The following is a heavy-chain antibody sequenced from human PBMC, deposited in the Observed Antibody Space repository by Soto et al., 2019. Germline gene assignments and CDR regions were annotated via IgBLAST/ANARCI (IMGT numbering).Heavy chain of an antibody. CDR1: GFTFSSYA. D-gene: IGHD1-26*01. V-gene: IGHV3-30-3*01. CDR2: ISYDGSNK. Sequence: QVPLVESGGGVVQPGRSLRLSCAASGFTFSSYAMHWVRQAPGKGLEWVAVISYDGSNKYYADSVKGRFTISRDNSQNTLYLQMNSLRAEDTAVYYCARTPRGQWELPYYYYGMDVWGQGTTVTVSS. J-gene: IGHJ6*02. CDR3: ARTPRGQWELPYYYYGMDV.